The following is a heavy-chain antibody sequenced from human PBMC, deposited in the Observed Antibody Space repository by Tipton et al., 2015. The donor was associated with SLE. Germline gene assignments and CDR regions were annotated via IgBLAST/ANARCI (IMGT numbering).Heavy chain of an antibody. V-gene: IGHV4-39*07. J-gene: IGHJ4*02. CDR3: ARQSDTTMVAYFDS. D-gene: IGHD5-18*01. CDR1: GGSISSTNYY. Sequence: TLSLTCTASGGSISSTNYYWTWIRQPPGKGLEWIGSIYYSGTTYYSPSLKSRVTISVDTSKNQFSLKLSSVTAADTAVYYCARQSDTTMVAYFDSWGQGTVVTVSS. CDR2: IYYSGTT.